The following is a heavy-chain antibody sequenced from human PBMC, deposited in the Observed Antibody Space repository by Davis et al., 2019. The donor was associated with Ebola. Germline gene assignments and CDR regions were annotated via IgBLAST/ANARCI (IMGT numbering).Heavy chain of an antibody. CDR3: ARASVGTTRRTFDL. CDR1: GFTFSSYW. V-gene: IGHV3-74*01. CDR2: TNSDGSGT. D-gene: IGHD1-26*01. Sequence: PGGSLRLSCAASGFTFSSYWMHWVRQSPGQGLVWVSRTNSDGSGTNYADSVRGRFTISRDNAKNTLYLQLSSLRVEDTAVYFCARASVGTTRRTFDLWGQGTMVTVSS. J-gene: IGHJ3*01.